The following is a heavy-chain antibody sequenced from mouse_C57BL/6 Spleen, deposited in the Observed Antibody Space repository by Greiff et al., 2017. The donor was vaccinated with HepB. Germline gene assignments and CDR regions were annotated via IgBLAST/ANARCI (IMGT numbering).Heavy chain of an antibody. CDR1: GFTFSDYG. CDR2: ISSGSSTI. D-gene: IGHD1-1*01. J-gene: IGHJ1*03. Sequence: EVQLQESGGGLVKPGGSLKLSCAASGFTFSDYGMHWVRQAPEKGLEWVAYISSGSSTIYYADTVKGRFTISRDNAKNTLFLQMTSLRSEDTAMYYCARPLYYYGSSYDWYFDVWGTGTTVTVSS. CDR3: ARPLYYYGSSYDWYFDV. V-gene: IGHV5-17*01.